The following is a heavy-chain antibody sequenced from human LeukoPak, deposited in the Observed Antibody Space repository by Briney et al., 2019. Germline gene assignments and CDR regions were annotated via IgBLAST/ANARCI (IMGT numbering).Heavy chain of an antibody. D-gene: IGHD3-22*01. CDR3: ARAHDYYDSSGYYYALDY. Sequence: PGGSLRLSCAASGFTVSSNYMSWFRQAPGKGREWVSVIYSGGSTYYADSVKGSFTISRDNSKNTLYLQMNSLSPEDTAVYYCARAHDYYDSSGYYYALDYWGQGTLVTVSS. CDR1: GFTVSSNY. CDR2: IYSGGST. V-gene: IGHV3-66*01. J-gene: IGHJ4*02.